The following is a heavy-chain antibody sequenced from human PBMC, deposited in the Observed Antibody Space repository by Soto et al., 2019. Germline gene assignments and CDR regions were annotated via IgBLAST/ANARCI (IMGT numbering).Heavy chain of an antibody. Sequence: GGSLRLSCAASGFTFSSYAMHWVRQAPGKGLEWVAVISYDGSNKYYADSVKGRFTISRDNSKNTLYLQMNSLRAEDTAVYYCARGEXKYLYYDILTGYCNFDYWGQGTLVTVSS. CDR1: GFTFSSYA. CDR3: ARGEXKYLYYDILTGYCNFDY. D-gene: IGHD3-9*01. J-gene: IGHJ4*02. V-gene: IGHV3-30-3*01. CDR2: ISYDGSNK.